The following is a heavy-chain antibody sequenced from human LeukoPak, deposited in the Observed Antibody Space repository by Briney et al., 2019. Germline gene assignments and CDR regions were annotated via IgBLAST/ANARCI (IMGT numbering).Heavy chain of an antibody. V-gene: IGHV4-4*07. D-gene: IGHD1-26*01. CDR2: MYMSGST. J-gene: IGHJ4*02. CDR1: GGSISSYY. CDR3: AKAWEVGAPFEH. Sequence: TSETLSLTCTVSGGSISSYYWNWIRQPAGKGLEWIGRMYMSGSTNYNPSLKSRVTMSLETSKNQFSLKLNSVTAADTAVYYCAKAWEVGAPFEHWGQGALVTVSS.